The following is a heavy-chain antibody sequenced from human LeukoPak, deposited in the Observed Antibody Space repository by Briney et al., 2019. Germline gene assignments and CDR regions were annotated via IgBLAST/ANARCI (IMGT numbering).Heavy chain of an antibody. CDR3: TRSSRGTSYYYGMDV. Sequence: SETLSLTCTVSGGSISGYYWSWIRQPPGKGLEYIGYIHYTGNTNYNPSLKSRVTISLDTSKNQLSLKLNSVTAADTAVYYCTRSSRGTSYYYGMDVWGQGTTVTVSS. V-gene: IGHV4-59*01. CDR2: IHYTGNT. J-gene: IGHJ6*02. CDR1: GGSISGYY. D-gene: IGHD2-15*01.